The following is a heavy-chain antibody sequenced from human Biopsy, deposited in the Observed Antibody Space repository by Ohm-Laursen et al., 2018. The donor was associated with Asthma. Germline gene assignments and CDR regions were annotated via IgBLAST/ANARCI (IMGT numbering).Heavy chain of an antibody. V-gene: IGHV3-53*01. CDR3: ARGDSSNWSHYYFDY. D-gene: IGHD3-22*01. CDR2: IYSGGTS. J-gene: IGHJ4*02. CDR1: GFTFSDYD. Sequence: SLRLSCTASGFTFSDYDMHWVRQAPGKGLEWVSVIYSGGTSHTADSVRGRFTISRDYSKNMLYLQMHSLRAEDTAVYYCARGDSSNWSHYYFDYWGQGTLVTVSS.